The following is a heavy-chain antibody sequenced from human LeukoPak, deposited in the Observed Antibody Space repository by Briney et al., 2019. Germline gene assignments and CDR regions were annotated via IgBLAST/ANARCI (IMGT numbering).Heavy chain of an antibody. CDR2: ISYDGSNK. V-gene: IGHV3-30-3*01. Sequence: SGGSLRLSCAASGFTFSSYAMHWVRQAPGKGLEWVAVISYDGSNKYYADSVKGRFTISRDNSKNTLYLQMNSLRAEDTAVYYCARDYVTHFDYWGQGTLVTVSS. CDR1: GFTFSSYA. D-gene: IGHD2-21*02. J-gene: IGHJ4*02. CDR3: ARDYVTHFDY.